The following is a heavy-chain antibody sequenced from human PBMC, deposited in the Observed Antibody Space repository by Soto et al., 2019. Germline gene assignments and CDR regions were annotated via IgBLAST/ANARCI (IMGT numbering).Heavy chain of an antibody. Sequence: QVQLVQSGAEVKKPGASVKVSCKASGYTFTSYDINWVRQATGQGLEWMGWMNPNSGNTGYAQKFQGRVSMTRDTSISTADMELSSLRSEDTAVYYCPQNPANWGDFYYWGQGTLVTVSS. CDR1: GYTFTSYD. V-gene: IGHV1-8*01. J-gene: IGHJ4*02. CDR2: MNPNSGNT. CDR3: PQNPANWGDFYY. D-gene: IGHD7-27*01.